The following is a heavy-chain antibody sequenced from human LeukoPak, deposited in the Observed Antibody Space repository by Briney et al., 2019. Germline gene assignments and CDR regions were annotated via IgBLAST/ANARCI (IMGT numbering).Heavy chain of an antibody. J-gene: IGHJ6*02. V-gene: IGHV4-59*01. Sequence: SETLSLTCTVSGGFISGYYWSWIRQPPGKGLEWIGYISNSGSTNYSPSLKSRVNMSVDTAKNQLSLRLSFVTAADTAVYYCARAPGYCSASSCPPYGMDVWGQGTTVTVSS. CDR2: ISNSGST. CDR3: ARAPGYCSASSCPPYGMDV. CDR1: GGFISGYY. D-gene: IGHD2-2*01.